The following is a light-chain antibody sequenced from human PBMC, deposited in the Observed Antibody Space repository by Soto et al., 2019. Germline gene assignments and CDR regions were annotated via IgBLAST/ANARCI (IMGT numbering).Light chain of an antibody. CDR1: SGNIASNY. CDR2: EDD. Sequence: NFMLTQPHSVSESPGKTVTISCTRSSGNIASNYVQWYQQRPGSAPTTVIYEDDQRPSGVPDRFSGSIDSSSNSAALAISALKTDDEADYYCQSYDASNQVFGGGTKLTVL. J-gene: IGLJ3*02. V-gene: IGLV6-57*04. CDR3: QSYDASNQV.